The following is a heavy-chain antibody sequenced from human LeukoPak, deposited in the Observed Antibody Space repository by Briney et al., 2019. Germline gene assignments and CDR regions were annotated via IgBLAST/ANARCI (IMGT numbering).Heavy chain of an antibody. CDR2: INPSGGST. Sequence: ASVKVSCKASGYTFTSYYMHWVRQAPGLGLEWMGMINPSGGSTRYAQKFQGRVTMTRDTSTSTVYMELSSLRSEDTAVYYCAREPMVRGVKGAFDIWGQGTMVTVSS. J-gene: IGHJ3*02. V-gene: IGHV1-46*01. CDR3: AREPMVRGVKGAFDI. CDR1: GYTFTSYY. D-gene: IGHD3-10*01.